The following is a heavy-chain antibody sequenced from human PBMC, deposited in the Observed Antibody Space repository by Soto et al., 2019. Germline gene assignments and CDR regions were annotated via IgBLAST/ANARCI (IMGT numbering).Heavy chain of an antibody. CDR3: ARDKGRYCSSTSCSLFDY. CDR2: IYYSGST. D-gene: IGHD2-2*01. Sequence: QVQLQESGPGLVKPSQTLSLTCTVSGGSISSGGYYWSWIRQHPGKGLEGIGYIYYSGSTYYNPSRKSRVTISVDTSKNQFSLKLSSVTAADTAVYYCARDKGRYCSSTSCSLFDYWGQGTLVTVSS. V-gene: IGHV4-31*03. J-gene: IGHJ4*02. CDR1: GGSISSGGYY.